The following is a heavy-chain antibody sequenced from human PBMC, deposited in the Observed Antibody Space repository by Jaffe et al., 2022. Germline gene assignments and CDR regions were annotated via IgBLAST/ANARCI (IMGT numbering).Heavy chain of an antibody. CDR1: GGSISSSSYY. D-gene: IGHD6-6*01. Sequence: QLQLQESGPGLVKPSETLSLTCTVSGGSISSSSYYWGWIRQPPGKGLEWIGSIYYSGSTYYNPSLKSRVTISVDTSKNQFSLKLSSVTAADTAVYYCARPQGYSSSLFGDWFDPWGQGTLVTVSS. CDR3: ARPQGYSSSLFGDWFDP. V-gene: IGHV4-39*01. CDR2: IYYSGST. J-gene: IGHJ5*02.